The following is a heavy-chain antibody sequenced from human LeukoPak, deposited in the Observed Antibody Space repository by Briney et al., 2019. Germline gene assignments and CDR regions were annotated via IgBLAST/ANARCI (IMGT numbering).Heavy chain of an antibody. D-gene: IGHD3-10*01. CDR2: ISGSGGST. V-gene: IGHV3-23*01. CDR1: GFTFRSYA. CDR3: AKEITYYYGSGSSN. Sequence: GGSLRLSCAASGFTFRSYAMSWVRQAPGKGLEWVSAISGSGGSTYYADSVKGRFTISRDNSKNTLYLQMNSLRAEDTAVYYCAKEITYYYGSGSSNWGQGTLVTVSS. J-gene: IGHJ4*02.